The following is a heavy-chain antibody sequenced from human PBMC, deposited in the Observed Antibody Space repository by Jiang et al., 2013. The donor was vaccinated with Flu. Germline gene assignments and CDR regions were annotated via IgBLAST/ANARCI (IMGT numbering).Heavy chain of an antibody. D-gene: IGHD6-19*01. CDR3: ARRTSGWFFDY. CDR1: GFTFNYYA. V-gene: IGHV3-23*04. J-gene: IGHJ4*02. Sequence: QLVESGEAWFSRRSLRLSCAASGFTFNYYAMTWVRQAPGKGLEWVSVISGSGDSTYFADSVKGRLTISRDNSKNTLYLQMNSLRAEDTAISYCARRTSGWFFDYWGQGTLVTVSS. CDR2: ISGSGDST.